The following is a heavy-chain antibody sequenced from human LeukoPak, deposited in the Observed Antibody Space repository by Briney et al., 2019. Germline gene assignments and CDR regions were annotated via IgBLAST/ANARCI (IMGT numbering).Heavy chain of an antibody. J-gene: IGHJ4*02. V-gene: IGHV3-23*01. D-gene: IGHD5-18*01. Sequence: GGSLRLSCVGSGFTFRSHAMSWVRQAPGKGLEWVSAISGSGGSTYYADSVKGRFTISRDNSKNTLYLQMNSLRAEDTAVYYCAKILQLWLAQYFDYWGQGTLVTVSS. CDR2: ISGSGGST. CDR3: AKILQLWLAQYFDY. CDR1: GFTFRSHA.